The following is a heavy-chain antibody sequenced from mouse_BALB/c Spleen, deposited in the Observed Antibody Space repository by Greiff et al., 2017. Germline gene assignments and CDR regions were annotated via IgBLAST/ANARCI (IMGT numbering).Heavy chain of an antibody. J-gene: IGHJ2*01. CDR2: ISSGGST. Sequence: EVQGVESGGGLVKPGGSLKLSCAASGFTFSSYAMSWVRQTPEKRLEWVASISSGGSTYYPDSVKGRFTISRDNARNILYLQMSSLRSEDTAMYYCARKGLRLFFDYWGQGTTLTVSS. V-gene: IGHV5-6-5*01. D-gene: IGHD1-2*01. CDR1: GFTFSSYA. CDR3: ARKGLRLFFDY.